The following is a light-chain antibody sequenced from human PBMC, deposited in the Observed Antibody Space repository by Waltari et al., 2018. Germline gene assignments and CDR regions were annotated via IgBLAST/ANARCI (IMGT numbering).Light chain of an antibody. CDR2: RAS. Sequence: DIQMTQSPSTLSASVGDRVTITCRASQSITNCWACYQQKPGKAPKLLIYRASNLESGVPSRFSGSGSRTEFTLTISSLQPDDFATYYCQQYDNYWTFGQGTKVEIK. V-gene: IGKV1-5*03. CDR3: QQYDNYWT. CDR1: QSITNC. J-gene: IGKJ1*01.